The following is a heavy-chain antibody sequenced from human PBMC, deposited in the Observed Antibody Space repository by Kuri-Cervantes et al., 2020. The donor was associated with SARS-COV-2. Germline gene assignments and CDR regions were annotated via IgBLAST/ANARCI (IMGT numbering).Heavy chain of an antibody. CDR2: ISGTGSTT. D-gene: IGHD3-10*01. CDR3: ARDEGSYYYYMDV. Sequence: GGSLRLSCAASGFTFTNYAMSWVRQAPGKGLEWVTAISGTGSTTYYADSVRGRFTISRDNAKNSLYLQMNSLRAEDTAVYYCARDEGSYYYYMDVWGKGTTVTVSS. V-gene: IGHV3-23*01. J-gene: IGHJ6*03. CDR1: GFTFTNYA.